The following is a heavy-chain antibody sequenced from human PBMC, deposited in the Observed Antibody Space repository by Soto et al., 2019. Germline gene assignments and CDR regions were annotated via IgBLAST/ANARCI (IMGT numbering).Heavy chain of an antibody. Sequence: SETLSLTCAVYGGSFSGYYWSWIRQSPGKGLEWIAYMYYRGSTDYNPSLKSRVTLSVDTSKNQFSLRLSSVTAADTAVYYCARENYELDYWGQGTLVTVSS. CDR2: MYYRGST. CDR1: GGSFSGYY. D-gene: IGHD3-22*01. V-gene: IGHV4-59*01. CDR3: ARENYELDY. J-gene: IGHJ4*02.